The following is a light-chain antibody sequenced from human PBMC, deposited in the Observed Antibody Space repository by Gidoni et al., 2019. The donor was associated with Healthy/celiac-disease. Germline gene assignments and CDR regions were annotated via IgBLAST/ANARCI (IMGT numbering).Light chain of an antibody. J-gene: IGKJ5*01. Sequence: IVMTQSPASLAVSLGERATINCKSSQSVLYSSTNKNYLAWYQQKPGQPPKLLIYWASTRESGVPDRFSGSGSGTDFTLTISSLQAEDVAVYYCQQYYSTPITFGQGTRLEIK. CDR3: QQYYSTPIT. CDR1: QSVLYSSTNKNY. CDR2: WAS. V-gene: IGKV4-1*01.